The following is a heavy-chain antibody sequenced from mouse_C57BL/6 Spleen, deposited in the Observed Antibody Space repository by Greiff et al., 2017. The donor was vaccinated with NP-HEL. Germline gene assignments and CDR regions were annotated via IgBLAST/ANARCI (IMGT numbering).Heavy chain of an antibody. CDR1: GYTFTSYG. CDR3: ARSDSYAMDY. Sequence: QVQLKQSGAELARPGASVKLSCKASGYTFTSYGISWVKQRTGQGLEWIGEIYPRSGNTYYNEKFKGKATLTADKPSSTAYMELRSLTSEDSAVYFCARSDSYAMDYWGQGTSVTVSS. CDR2: IYPRSGNT. V-gene: IGHV1-81*01. J-gene: IGHJ4*01.